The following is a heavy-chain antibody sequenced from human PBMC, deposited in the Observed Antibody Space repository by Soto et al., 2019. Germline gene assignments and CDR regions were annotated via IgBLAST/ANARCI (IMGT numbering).Heavy chain of an antibody. V-gene: IGHV3-23*01. J-gene: IGHJ5*02. CDR1: GFTFSSYA. D-gene: IGHD2-15*01. Sequence: PGGSLRLSCAASGFTFSSYAMSWVRQAPGKGLEWVSTISGSGSNTYYADSVKGRFTISRDNSKNTLYLQMNSLRAEDTAVYYCANAIVVLVTANNHWGHVTLVPVSS. CDR2: ISGSGSNT. CDR3: ANAIVVLVTANNH.